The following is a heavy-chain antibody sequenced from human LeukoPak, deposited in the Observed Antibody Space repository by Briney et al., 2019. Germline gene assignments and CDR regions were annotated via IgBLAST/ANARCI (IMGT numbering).Heavy chain of an antibody. D-gene: IGHD4-17*01. J-gene: IGHJ4*02. Sequence: GGSLRLSYAASGFTLSRYGMHWVRQAPGKGLEWVAVIWSDGSNKYYADSVKGRFTISRDNSKNTLYLQMNSLRAEDTAVYYCVRDLTAVTTGCLRYWGQGTLVTVSS. CDR3: VRDLTAVTTGCLRY. CDR2: IWSDGSNK. CDR1: GFTLSRYG. V-gene: IGHV3-33*01.